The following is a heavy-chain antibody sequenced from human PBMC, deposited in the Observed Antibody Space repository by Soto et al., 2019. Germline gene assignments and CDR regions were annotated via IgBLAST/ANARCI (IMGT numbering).Heavy chain of an antibody. D-gene: IGHD3-22*01. CDR1: GYTFTSYD. CDR2: MNPNSGNT. Sequence: QVPLVQSGAEVKKPGASVKVSCKASGYTFTSYDINWVRQATGQGLEWMGWMNPNSGNTGYAQKFQGRVTMTRNTSISTAYMELSSLRSEDTAVYYCARSNGYYYRDYYGMDVWGQGTTVTVSS. CDR3: ARSNGYYYRDYYGMDV. V-gene: IGHV1-8*01. J-gene: IGHJ6*02.